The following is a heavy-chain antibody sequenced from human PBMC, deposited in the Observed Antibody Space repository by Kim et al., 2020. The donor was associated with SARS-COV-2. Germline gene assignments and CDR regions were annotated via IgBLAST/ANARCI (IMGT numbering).Heavy chain of an antibody. CDR1: GFTFSDYY. J-gene: IGHJ5*02. D-gene: IGHD6-6*01. CDR2: ISSSSSYT. Sequence: GGSLRLSCAASGFTFSDYYISWIRQAPGKGLEWVSYISSSSSYTNYADSVKGRFTISRDNAKNSLYLQMNSLRAEDTAVYYCARDNRYSSSSGHGFDPWGQGTLVTVSS. CDR3: ARDNRYSSSSGHGFDP. V-gene: IGHV3-11*06.